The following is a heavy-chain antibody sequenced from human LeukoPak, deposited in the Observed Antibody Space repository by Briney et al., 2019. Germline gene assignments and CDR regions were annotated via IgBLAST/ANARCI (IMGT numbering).Heavy chain of an antibody. V-gene: IGHV4-34*01. Sequence: SETLSLTCAVYGGSFSGYYWSWIRQPPGKGLEWIGEINHSGSTNYNPSLKSRVTISVDASKNRFSLKLSSVTAADTAVYYCARQAAAGSLYYYYYYMDVWGKGTTVTISS. J-gene: IGHJ6*03. CDR1: GGSFSGYY. CDR2: INHSGST. D-gene: IGHD6-13*01. CDR3: ARQAAAGSLYYYYYYMDV.